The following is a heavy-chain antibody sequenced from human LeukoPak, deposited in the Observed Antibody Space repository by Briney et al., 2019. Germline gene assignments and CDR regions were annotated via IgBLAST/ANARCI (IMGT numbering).Heavy chain of an antibody. V-gene: IGHV4-34*01. D-gene: IGHD2-2*01. CDR1: GGSFSGYY. J-gene: IGHJ5*02. Sequence: ASETLSLTCAVYGGSFSGYYWSWIRQPPGKGLEWIGEINHSGNTNYNPSLKSRVTISVDTSKNQFSLKLSSVTAADTAVYYCAREDIVVVPAAANWFDPWGQGTLVTVSS. CDR2: INHSGNT. CDR3: AREDIVVVPAAANWFDP.